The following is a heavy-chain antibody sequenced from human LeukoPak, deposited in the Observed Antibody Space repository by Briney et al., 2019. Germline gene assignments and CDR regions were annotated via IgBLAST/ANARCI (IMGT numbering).Heavy chain of an antibody. V-gene: IGHV3-30*02. CDR3: VKDRSYYNSGGYRYFDS. Sequence: SGGSLRLSCAASGFTFRSSGMHWVRQAPGKGLEWVAFIRDDGTTAYYADSVRGRFTISRDNSKNTVSLQMSSLGADDTAVFYCVKDRSYYNSGGYRYFDSWGQGTLVTVSS. CDR1: GFTFRSSG. D-gene: IGHD3-22*01. CDR2: IRDDGTTA. J-gene: IGHJ4*02.